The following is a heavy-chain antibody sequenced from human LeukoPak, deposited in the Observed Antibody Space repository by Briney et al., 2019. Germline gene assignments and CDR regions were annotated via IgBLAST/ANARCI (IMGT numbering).Heavy chain of an antibody. CDR2: INHSGST. D-gene: IGHD5-24*01. J-gene: IGHJ5*02. V-gene: IGHV4-34*01. Sequence: SETLSLTCAVYGVSFSGYYWSWIRQPPGKGLEWIGEINHSGSTNYNPSPKSRVTISVDTSKNQFSLKLSSATAADTAEYYCARTARVEMATIPGNNWCDPWGRGTLVTVSS. CDR1: GVSFSGYY. CDR3: ARTARVEMATIPGNNWCDP.